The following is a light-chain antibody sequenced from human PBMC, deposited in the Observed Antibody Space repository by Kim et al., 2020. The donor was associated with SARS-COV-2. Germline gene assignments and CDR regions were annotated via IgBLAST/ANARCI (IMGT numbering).Light chain of an antibody. CDR3: QQYHDWPLT. CDR2: GAF. CDR1: HSVGTD. V-gene: IGKV3-15*01. J-gene: IGKJ4*01. Sequence: VSPGETAPRSCRASHSVGTDLTWYLQKPDQAPRLLIFGAFNRATGIPGRFSGGGSGTEFTLTISSLQSEDFAVDYCQQYHDWPLTFGGGTKVDIK.